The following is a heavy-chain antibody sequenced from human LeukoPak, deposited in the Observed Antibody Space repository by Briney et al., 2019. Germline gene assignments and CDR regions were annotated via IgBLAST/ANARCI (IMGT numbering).Heavy chain of an antibody. CDR1: GFIFSTYW. J-gene: IGHJ4*02. CDR3: ARVSDCGGDCYPGLFDY. V-gene: IGHV3-7*01. D-gene: IGHD2-21*01. CDR2: IKQDGSET. Sequence: GGSLRLSCAASGFIFSTYWMSWVRQAPGKGLEWVANIKQDGSETFYVDSVKGRFTISRDNAKNSLYLQMNSLRAEDTAVYYCARVSDCGGDCYPGLFDYWGQGTLVTVSS.